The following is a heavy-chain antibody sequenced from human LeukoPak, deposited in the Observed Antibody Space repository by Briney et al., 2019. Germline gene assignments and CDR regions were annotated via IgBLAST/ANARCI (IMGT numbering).Heavy chain of an antibody. CDR2: INHSGST. V-gene: IGHV4-34*01. CDR3: AREGKLRFLEWLS. J-gene: IGHJ4*02. Sequence: SETLSLTCAVYGGSFSGYYWSWIRQPPGKGLEWIGEINHSGSTNYNPSLKSRVTISVDTSKNQFSLKLSSVTAADTAVYYCAREGKLRFLEWLSWGQGTLVTVSS. CDR1: GGSFSGYY. D-gene: IGHD3-3*01.